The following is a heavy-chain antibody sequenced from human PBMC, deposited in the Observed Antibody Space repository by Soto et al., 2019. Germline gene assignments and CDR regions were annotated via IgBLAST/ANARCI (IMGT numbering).Heavy chain of an antibody. CDR1: GFSFSADGVC. V-gene: IGHV2-5*02. Sequence: QITLKESGPTLVKPTQTLTLTCIFSGFSFSADGVCVGWIRQPPGKALEWLALIHWDDDTRYSPSLRSKLTITKDSSKNQVVVTMTNMAPLDTATYYCAHAFGGTSWPNDAFDVWGQGTVVTVSS. D-gene: IGHD3-16*01. CDR3: AHAFGGTSWPNDAFDV. J-gene: IGHJ3*01. CDR2: IHWDDDT.